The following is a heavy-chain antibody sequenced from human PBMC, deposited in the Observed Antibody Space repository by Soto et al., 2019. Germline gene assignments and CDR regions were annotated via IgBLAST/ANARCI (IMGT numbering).Heavy chain of an antibody. CDR3: ARGGEDIVVVPAAAEANAFDI. V-gene: IGHV1-69*13. CDR1: GGTFSSYA. CDR2: IITIFGTA. D-gene: IGHD2-2*01. J-gene: IGHJ3*02. Sequence: SVKVSCKASGGTFSSYAISWVRQAPGQGLEWMGGIITIFGTATYAQKCQGRVPITADEPTSTAYMELSSLRSEDTAVYYCARGGEDIVVVPAAAEANAFDIWGQGKMVTASS.